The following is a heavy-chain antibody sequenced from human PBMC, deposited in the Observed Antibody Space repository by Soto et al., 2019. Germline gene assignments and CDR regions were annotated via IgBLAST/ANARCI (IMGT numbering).Heavy chain of an antibody. Sequence: EVQLVESGGGLVQPGGSLKLSCAASGFTFSNYAIHWVRQASGKGLEWVGRIRSKANSYATAYAASVKGRFTISRDDSKNTAYLQMNSLKTEDTAVYYCTRQIGSDCGGDCALDDWGQGTLVTVPS. V-gene: IGHV3-73*01. CDR1: GFTFSNYA. D-gene: IGHD2-21*02. CDR2: IRSKANSYAT. J-gene: IGHJ4*02. CDR3: TRQIGSDCGGDCALDD.